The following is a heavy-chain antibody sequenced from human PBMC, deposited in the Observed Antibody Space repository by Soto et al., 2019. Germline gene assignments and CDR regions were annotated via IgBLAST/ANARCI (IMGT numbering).Heavy chain of an antibody. CDR1: GYTFTSYG. CDR2: ISAYNGNT. CDR3: AREKYYVILTGYYWAYYYYYGMDV. D-gene: IGHD3-9*01. V-gene: IGHV1-18*01. J-gene: IGHJ6*02. Sequence: VKVSCKASGYTFTSYGISWVRQAPGQGLEWMGWISAYNGNTNYAQKLQGRVTMTTDTSTSTAYMELRSLRSDDTAVYYCAREKYYVILTGYYWAYYYYYGMDVWGQGTTVTVSS.